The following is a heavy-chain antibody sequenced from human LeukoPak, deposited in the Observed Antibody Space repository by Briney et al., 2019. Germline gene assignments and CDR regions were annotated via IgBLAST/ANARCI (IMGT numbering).Heavy chain of an antibody. V-gene: IGHV6-1*01. CDR3: EREGIAVAGTNAFDI. D-gene: IGHD6-19*01. CDR2: TYHRSKWYN. Sequence: SQTLSLTCAISGDSVSSNSASCNWIRQSPSRGLEWLGRTYHRSKWYNDYAVSVKSRITIKPDTSKNQFSLQLNSVTPEDTAVYYCEREGIAVAGTNAFDIWGQGTMVTVSS. J-gene: IGHJ3*02. CDR1: GDSVSSNSAS.